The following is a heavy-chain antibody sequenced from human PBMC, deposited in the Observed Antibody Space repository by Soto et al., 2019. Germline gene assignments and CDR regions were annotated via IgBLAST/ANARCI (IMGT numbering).Heavy chain of an antibody. CDR2: INPNSGGT. CDR3: ARGQSYDFWSGYLYSNDWFDP. Sequence: ASVKVSCKASGYTFTGYYMHWVRQAPGQGLEWMGWINPNSGGTNYAQKFQGWVTMTRDTSISTAYMELSRLRSDDTAVYYCARGQSYDFWSGYLYSNDWFDPWGQGTLVTVSS. CDR1: GYTFTGYY. D-gene: IGHD3-3*01. V-gene: IGHV1-2*04. J-gene: IGHJ5*02.